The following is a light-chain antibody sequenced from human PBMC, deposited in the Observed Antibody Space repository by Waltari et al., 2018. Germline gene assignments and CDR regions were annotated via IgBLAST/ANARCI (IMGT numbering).Light chain of an antibody. CDR2: DVS. CDR3: TSYASIGTYV. J-gene: IGLJ1*01. CDR1: SSDVGGYNY. Sequence: QSALTQPASVSGSPGQSITIPCTGSSSDVGGYNYLSWYQQHPGKAPKVLIYDVSKWPSGVSNRFSGSKSGNTASLTISGLQAEDEADYYCTSYASIGTYVFGTGTKVTVL. V-gene: IGLV2-14*01.